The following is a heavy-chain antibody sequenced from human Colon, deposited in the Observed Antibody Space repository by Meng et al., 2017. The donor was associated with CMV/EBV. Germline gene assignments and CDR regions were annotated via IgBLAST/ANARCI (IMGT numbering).Heavy chain of an antibody. CDR1: GYSFNDYG. D-gene: IGHD6-6*01. J-gene: IGHJ4*02. Sequence: VSGYSFNDYGLHWVRQAPGKGLEWVAVIWYNGYNKYYADSVQGRFTISSDFAKNTVYLQMDSLRAEDTAIYFCGKDWAAQSSSFPDSWGQGTLVTVSS. CDR2: IWYNGYNK. CDR3: GKDWAAQSSSFPDS. V-gene: IGHV3-33*06.